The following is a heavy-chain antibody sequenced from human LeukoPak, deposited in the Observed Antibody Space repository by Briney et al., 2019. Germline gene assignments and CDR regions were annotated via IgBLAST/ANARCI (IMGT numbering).Heavy chain of an antibody. V-gene: IGHV3-66*02. Sequence: PGGSLRLSCAASGFTVSSNYMSWVRQAPGKGLEWVSVIYSVGSTYYADSVKGRFTISRDNSKNTLYLQMNSLRAEDTAVYYCARENTAMVAFDYWGQGTLVTVSS. D-gene: IGHD5-18*01. J-gene: IGHJ4*02. CDR1: GFTVSSNY. CDR2: IYSVGST. CDR3: ARENTAMVAFDY.